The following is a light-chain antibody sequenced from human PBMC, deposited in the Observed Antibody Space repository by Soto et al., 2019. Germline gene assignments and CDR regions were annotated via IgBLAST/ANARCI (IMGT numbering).Light chain of an antibody. CDR3: QQYGRKS. CDR1: QSVSSSY. Sequence: EIVLTQSPGTLSLSPGERATLSCRASQSVSSSYLAWYQQKPGQAPRLLIYGASSRATGNPDRFSGSGSGTDFTITISRLEPEDFAVYYWQQYGRKSFGPGTKVYIK. V-gene: IGKV3-20*01. CDR2: GAS. J-gene: IGKJ3*01.